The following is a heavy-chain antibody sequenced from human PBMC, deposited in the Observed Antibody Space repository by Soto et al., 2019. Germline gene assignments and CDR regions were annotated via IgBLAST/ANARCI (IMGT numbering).Heavy chain of an antibody. CDR2: INGNSKKT. V-gene: IGHV1-18*01. CDR1: GYNFITYG. Sequence: ASVKVSCKASGYNFITYGISWVRQAPGQGLEWMGWINGNSKKTNSAQKFQGRVTMTTDTSTSTAYMELRSLRSDDTAVYYCATRSPAFDYWGQGTLDTVSS. CDR3: ATRSPAFDY. J-gene: IGHJ4*02.